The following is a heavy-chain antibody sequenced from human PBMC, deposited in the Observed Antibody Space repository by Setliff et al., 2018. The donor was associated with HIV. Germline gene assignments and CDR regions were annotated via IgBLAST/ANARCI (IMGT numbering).Heavy chain of an antibody. V-gene: IGHV3-30*02. CDR3: AKDFGYSSGWYLVSGTFDI. CDR1: GFPFSSYG. D-gene: IGHD6-19*01. CDR2: IHYDVSSK. Sequence: SLRLSCAAFGFPFSSYGMHWVRQAPGKGLEWVAFIHYDVSSKYYGDSVKGRFTISRDNSRNTLYLQMNSLRPEDTAVYYCAKDFGYSSGWYLVSGTFDIWGQGTMVTVSS. J-gene: IGHJ3*02.